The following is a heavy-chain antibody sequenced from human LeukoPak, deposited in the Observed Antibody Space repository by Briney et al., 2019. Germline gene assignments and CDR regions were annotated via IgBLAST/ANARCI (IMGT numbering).Heavy chain of an antibody. CDR1: GGSFSGYY. J-gene: IGHJ5*02. D-gene: IGHD6-13*01. Sequence: SETLSLTCAVYGGSFSGYYWSWIRQPPGKGLEWIGEINHSGSTNYNPSLKSRVTISVDTSKNQFSLKLSSVTAADTAVYYCARGKVAAAGTKTNWFDPWGQGTLVTVSS. CDR2: INHSGST. CDR3: ARGKVAAAGTKTNWFDP. V-gene: IGHV4-34*01.